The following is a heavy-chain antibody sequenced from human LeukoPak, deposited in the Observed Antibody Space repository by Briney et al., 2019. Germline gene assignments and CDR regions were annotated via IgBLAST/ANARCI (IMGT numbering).Heavy chain of an antibody. CDR2: ISGSGGST. J-gene: IGHJ4*02. CDR3: AKGPRITMVRGVIEDY. D-gene: IGHD3-10*01. V-gene: IGHV3-23*01. Sequence: GGSLRLSCAASGFTFSSYAMSWVRQAPGKGLEWVSAISGSGGSTYYADSVKGRFTISRDNSKNTLYLQMNSLRAEDTAVYYCAKGPRITMVRGVIEDYWGQGTLVTVSS. CDR1: GFTFSSYA.